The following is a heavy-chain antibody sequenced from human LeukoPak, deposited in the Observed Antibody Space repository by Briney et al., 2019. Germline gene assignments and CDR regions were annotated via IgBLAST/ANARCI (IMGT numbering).Heavy chain of an antibody. CDR3: ARDGSGSYLL. J-gene: IGHJ4*02. V-gene: IGHV4-59*01. Sequence: SETLSLTCTVSGVSISSYYWSWIRQPPGKGLEGIGYIYYSGSTNYNSSLKSRVTISVDTSKNQFSLKLSSVTAADTAVYYCARDGSGSYLLWGQGTLVTVSS. CDR1: GVSISSYY. D-gene: IGHD3-10*01. CDR2: IYYSGST.